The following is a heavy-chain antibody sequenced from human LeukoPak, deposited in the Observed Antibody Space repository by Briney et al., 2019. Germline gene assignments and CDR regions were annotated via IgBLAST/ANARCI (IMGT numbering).Heavy chain of an antibody. J-gene: IGHJ6*03. D-gene: IGHD3-9*01. V-gene: IGHV1-8*01. CDR1: GYTFTSYD. CDR3: ARGLWSTIFGKSYAYYYYYYYMDV. CDR2: MNPNSGNT. Sequence: ASVKVSCKASGYTFTSYDINWVRQATGQGLEWMGWMNPNSGNTGYAQKFQGRVTMTRNTSISTAYMELSSLRSEDTAVYYCARGLWSTIFGKSYAYYYYYYYMDVWGKGTTVTISS.